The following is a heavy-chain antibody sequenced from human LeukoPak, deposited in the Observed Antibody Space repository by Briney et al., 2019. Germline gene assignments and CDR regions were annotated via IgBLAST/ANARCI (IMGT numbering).Heavy chain of an antibody. CDR3: AHDSPGNYGLAY. V-gene: IGHV2-5*01. J-gene: IGHJ4*02. Sequence: ESGPTLVKPTQTLTVTCTFSGFSLTTKAVGVGLIRQPPGKALEWLALIYGNDDKRYSASLKTRLTVTKGTSKNQVVLTMTNMDPVDTATYYCAHDSPGNYGLAYWGQGILVTVSS. D-gene: IGHD3-10*01. CDR1: GFSLTTKAVG. CDR2: IYGNDDK.